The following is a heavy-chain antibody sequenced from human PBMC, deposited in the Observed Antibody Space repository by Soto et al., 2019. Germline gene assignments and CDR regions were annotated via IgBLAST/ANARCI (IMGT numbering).Heavy chain of an antibody. V-gene: IGHV3-23*01. J-gene: IGHJ4*02. D-gene: IGHD6-19*01. Sequence: GGSLRLSCAASGFTFSSYAMSWVRQAPGKGLEWVSVISGSGGSTYYADSVKGRFTISRDNSKNTLYLQMNSLRAEDTAVYYCARRSSGWYFDYWGQGTLVTVSS. CDR3: ARRSSGWYFDY. CDR2: ISGSGGST. CDR1: GFTFSSYA.